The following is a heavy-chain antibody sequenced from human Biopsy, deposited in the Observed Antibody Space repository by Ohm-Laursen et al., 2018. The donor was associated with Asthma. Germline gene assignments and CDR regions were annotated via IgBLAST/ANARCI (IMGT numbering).Heavy chain of an antibody. J-gene: IGHJ6*02. CDR1: GFTFSDYD. D-gene: IGHD1-20*01. CDR2: ISYDGTNK. V-gene: IGHV3-30-3*01. Sequence: SLRLSCAASGFTFSDYDMHWVRQAPGKGLEWVAVISYDGTNKDYADSVKGRFTFSRDNSQNTLSLEMNSLRVEDTAVHYCARDLRSDNWNPWGMDVWGLGTTVTVAS. CDR3: ARDLRSDNWNPWGMDV.